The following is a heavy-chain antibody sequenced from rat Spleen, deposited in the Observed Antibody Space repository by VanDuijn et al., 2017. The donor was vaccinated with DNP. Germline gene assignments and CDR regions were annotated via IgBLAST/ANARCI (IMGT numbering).Heavy chain of an antibody. CDR2: ITNSGGNT. D-gene: IGHD1-11*01. CDR1: GFTFSHYY. CDR3: IQRTTYG. J-gene: IGHJ2*01. Sequence: EVQLVESGGGLVQPGRSMKLSCAASGFTFSHYYMAWVRQAPTKGLEWVASITNSGGNTYYRDSVKGRFTISRDNAKSTLYLQMDSLRSEDTATYYCIQRTTYGWGQGVMVTVSS. V-gene: IGHV5-25*01.